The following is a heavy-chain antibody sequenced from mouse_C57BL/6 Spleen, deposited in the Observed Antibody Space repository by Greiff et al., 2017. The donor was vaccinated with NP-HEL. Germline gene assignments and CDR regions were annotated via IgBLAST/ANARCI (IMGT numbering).Heavy chain of an antibody. CDR2: ISSGSSTL. J-gene: IGHJ2*01. V-gene: IGHV5-17*01. Sequence: EVQLVESGGGLVKPGGSLKLSCAASGFTFSDYGMHWVRQAPEKGLEWVAYISSGSSTLYYADTVKGRFTISRDNAKNTLFLQMTSLRSEDTAMYYGARDYDYDGVYFDYWGQGTTLTVSS. CDR1: GFTFSDYG. D-gene: IGHD2-4*01. CDR3: ARDYDYDGVYFDY.